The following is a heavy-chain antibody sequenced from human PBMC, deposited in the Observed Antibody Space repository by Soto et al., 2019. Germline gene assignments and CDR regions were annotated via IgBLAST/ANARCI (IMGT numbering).Heavy chain of an antibody. V-gene: IGHV3-30-3*01. J-gene: IGHJ6*02. Sequence: GGSLRLSCAASGFTFSSYAMHWVRQAPGKGLEWVAVISYDGSNKYYADSVKGRFTISRDNSKNTLYLQMNSLRAEDTAVYYCARASPQPYYYYYGMDVWGQGTTVTVSS. CDR3: ARASPQPYYYYYGMDV. CDR1: GFTFSSYA. CDR2: ISYDGSNK.